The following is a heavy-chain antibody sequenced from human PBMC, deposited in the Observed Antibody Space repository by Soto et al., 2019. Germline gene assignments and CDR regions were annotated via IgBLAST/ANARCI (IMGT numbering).Heavy chain of an antibody. CDR3: ARGRWIAAAGTGKKGHNWFDP. J-gene: IGHJ5*02. V-gene: IGHV4-34*01. D-gene: IGHD6-13*01. Sequence: PSETLSLTCAVYGGSFSGYYWSWIRQPPGKGLEWIREINHSGSTNYNPSLKSRVTISVDTSKNQFSLKLSSVTAADTAVYYCARGRWIAAAGTGKKGHNWFDPWGQGTLVTVSS. CDR1: GGSFSGYY. CDR2: INHSGST.